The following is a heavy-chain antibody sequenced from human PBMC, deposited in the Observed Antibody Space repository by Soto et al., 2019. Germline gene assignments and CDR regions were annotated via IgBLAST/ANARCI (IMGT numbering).Heavy chain of an antibody. D-gene: IGHD5-12*01. Sequence: GASVKVSCKASGYTFTSYGISWVRQAPGQGLERMGWISAYSGNTNYAQKLQGRVTMTTDTSTSTAYMELRSLRSDDTAVYYCARVAWRLDIVATNTGNYFDYWGQGTLVTVSS. CDR3: ARVAWRLDIVATNTGNYFDY. CDR1: GYTFTSYG. V-gene: IGHV1-18*01. J-gene: IGHJ4*02. CDR2: ISAYSGNT.